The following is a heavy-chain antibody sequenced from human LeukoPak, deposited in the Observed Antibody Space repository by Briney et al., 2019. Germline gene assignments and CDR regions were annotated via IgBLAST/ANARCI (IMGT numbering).Heavy chain of an antibody. CDR2: IYRSGST. V-gene: IGHV4-30-2*01. CDR1: GGSISSGGYS. CDR3: ARDLGTVFDY. J-gene: IGHJ4*02. D-gene: IGHD1-1*01. Sequence: NPSETLSLTCAVSGGSISSGGYSCSWIRQPPGKGLEWIGYIYRSGSTYYNPSLKSRVAISVDRSKNQFSLKLSSVTAADTAVYYCARDLGTVFDYWGQGALVTVSS.